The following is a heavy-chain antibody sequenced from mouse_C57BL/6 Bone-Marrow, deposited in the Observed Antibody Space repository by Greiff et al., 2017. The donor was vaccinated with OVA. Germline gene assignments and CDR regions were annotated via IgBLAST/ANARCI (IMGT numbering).Heavy chain of an antibody. CDR3: ARGAYGSNAY. CDR1: GFTFTDYY. Sequence: EVQVVESGGGLVQPGGSLSLSCAASGFTFTDYYMSWVRQPPGKALEWLGFIRHKANGSTTESSVSVKGRFTTSTATSQSILYLQMTALRAEDSSTYYCARGAYGSNAYWGQGTLVTVSA. J-gene: IGHJ3*01. V-gene: IGHV7-3*01. CDR2: IRHKANGSTT. D-gene: IGHD1-1*01.